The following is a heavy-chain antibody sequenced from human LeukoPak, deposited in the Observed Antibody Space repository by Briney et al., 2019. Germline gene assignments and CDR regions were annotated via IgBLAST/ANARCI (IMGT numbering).Heavy chain of an antibody. D-gene: IGHD1-26*01. CDR2: ISSSSSYI. CDR3: ARNGHLGRQLLFDY. J-gene: IGHJ4*02. V-gene: IGHV3-21*01. Sequence: GGSLRLSCAASGFTFSSYSMNWVRQAPGKGLEWVSSISSSSSYIYYADSVMGRFTISRDNSKNTLYLQMNSLRAEDTAVYYCARNGHLGRQLLFDYWGQGTLVTVSS. CDR1: GFTFSSYS.